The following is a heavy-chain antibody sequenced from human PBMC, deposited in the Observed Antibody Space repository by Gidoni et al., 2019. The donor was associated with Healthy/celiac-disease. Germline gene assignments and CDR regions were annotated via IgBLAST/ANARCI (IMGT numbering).Heavy chain of an antibody. D-gene: IGHD3-16*01. CDR3: SRGLGNGAEAFDI. V-gene: IGHV3-53*01. Sequence: EVQLVESGGGLIQPGGSMRLPCAASGFTVRRNYMTWVRQAPGKGLELVSVIYSGGSTYYADSVKVRFTISRDNSKNTLSLQMNSLRAEDTAVYYCSRGLGNGAEAFDIWGQGTMVTVSS. CDR1: GFTVRRNY. CDR2: IYSGGST. J-gene: IGHJ3*02.